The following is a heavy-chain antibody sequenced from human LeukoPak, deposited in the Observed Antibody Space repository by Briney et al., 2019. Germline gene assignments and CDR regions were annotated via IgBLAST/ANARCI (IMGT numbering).Heavy chain of an antibody. Sequence: ASVKVSCKASGYTFTGYYMHWVRQAPGKGREWMGWINPDSGGTNYAQKFQGRVTMTRDTSISPAYIQLSRLRSDDTAVYYCARDLGRITMVRGVIGGMDVWGQGTTVTVSS. V-gene: IGHV1-2*02. D-gene: IGHD3-10*01. CDR2: INPDSGGT. CDR1: GYTFTGYY. J-gene: IGHJ6*02. CDR3: ARDLGRITMVRGVIGGMDV.